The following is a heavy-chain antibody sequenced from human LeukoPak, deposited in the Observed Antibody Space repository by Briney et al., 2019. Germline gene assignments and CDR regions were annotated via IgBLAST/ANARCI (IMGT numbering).Heavy chain of an antibody. V-gene: IGHV1-2*02. CDR2: INPDSGGT. D-gene: IGHD3-10*01. Sequence: ASVKVSCKASGYTFTGYYMHWVRQAHGQGLEWMGWINPDSGGTNYAQKFQGRVTMTRDTSISTAYMELSRLRSDDTAVYYCARGPRITLVRGGQWYFYMDVWGKGTTVTVSS. CDR1: GYTFTGYY. CDR3: ARGPRITLVRGGQWYFYMDV. J-gene: IGHJ6*03.